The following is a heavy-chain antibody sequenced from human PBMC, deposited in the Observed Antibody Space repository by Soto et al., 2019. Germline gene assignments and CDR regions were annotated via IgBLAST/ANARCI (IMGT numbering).Heavy chain of an antibody. J-gene: IGHJ5*02. CDR3: ARLKSGTLWFGESPRDWFDP. D-gene: IGHD3-10*01. V-gene: IGHV3-7*03. Sequence: TGGSLRLSCAASGFTFSSYWMSWVRQAPGKGLEWVANIKQDGSEKYYVDSVKGRFTISRDNAKNSLYLQMNSLRAEDTAVYYCARLKSGTLWFGESPRDWFDPWGQGTLVTVSS. CDR1: GFTFSSYW. CDR2: IKQDGSEK.